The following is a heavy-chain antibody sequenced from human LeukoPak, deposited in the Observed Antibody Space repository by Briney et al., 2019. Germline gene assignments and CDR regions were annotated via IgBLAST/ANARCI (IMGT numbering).Heavy chain of an antibody. CDR1: GGTFSSYA. D-gene: IGHD3-22*01. CDR3: ARDVGRYYGSSGYYPFQH. J-gene: IGHJ1*01. V-gene: IGHV1-69*13. Sequence: ASVKVSCKASGGTFSSYAISWVRQAPGQGLEWMGGIIPIFGTANYAQKFQGRVTITADESTSTAYMELSSLRSEDTAVYYCARDVGRYYGSSGYYPFQHWGQGTLVTVSS. CDR2: IIPIFGTA.